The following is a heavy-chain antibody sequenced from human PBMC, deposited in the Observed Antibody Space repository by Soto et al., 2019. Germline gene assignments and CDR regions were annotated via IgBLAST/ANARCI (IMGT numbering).Heavy chain of an antibody. V-gene: IGHV3-30*03. J-gene: IGHJ5*02. CDR2: ISYDGSNT. CDR3: ARISRYCTGGDCHA. CDR1: GVSFNSYD. Sequence: QAHLVESGGGVVQPGTSLRLSCAASGVSFNSYDMHWVRQAPGKGPEWVAIISYDGSNTYYSDSVRGRFTISRDNSKDTQYLQMHSLRSEDTAIYYCARISRYCTGGDCHAWGQGTQVTVSS. D-gene: IGHD2-8*02.